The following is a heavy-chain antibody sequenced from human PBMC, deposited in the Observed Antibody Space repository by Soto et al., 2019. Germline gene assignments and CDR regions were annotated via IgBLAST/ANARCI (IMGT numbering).Heavy chain of an antibody. V-gene: IGHV5-51*01. CDR2: IYPGDSDT. CDR1: GYSFTSYW. J-gene: IGHJ6*02. D-gene: IGHD6-13*01. CDR3: ARLGAIAAAGYYRMDV. Sequence: GESLKISCKGSGYSFTSYWIGWVRQMPGKGLEWMGIIYPGDSDTRYSPSFQGQVTISADKSISTAYLQWSSLKASDTAMYYCARLGAIAAAGYYRMDVWGQGTTVTVSS.